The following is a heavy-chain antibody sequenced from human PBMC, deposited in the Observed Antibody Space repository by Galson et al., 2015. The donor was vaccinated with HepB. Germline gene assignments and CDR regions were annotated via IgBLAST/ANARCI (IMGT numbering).Heavy chain of an antibody. CDR1: GFTFSNYA. Sequence: SLRLSCAASGFTFSNYAMTWVRQAPGKGLKWVSAISASGGSTYYADSVKGRFTISRDNSKNTLFLQMNSLRAEDTAVYYCAKGAKPYYYYGVDVWGQGTTVTVS. CDR2: ISASGGST. V-gene: IGHV3-23*01. J-gene: IGHJ6*02. CDR3: AKGAKPYYYYGVDV.